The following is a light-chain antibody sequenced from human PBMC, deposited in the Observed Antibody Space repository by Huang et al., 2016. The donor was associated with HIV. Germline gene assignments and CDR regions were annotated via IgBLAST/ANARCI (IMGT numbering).Light chain of an antibody. V-gene: IGKV1-39*01. CDR2: AAS. Sequence: IQMTQSPSSLPAFVGDRVTITCRASQSINTYLNWYQQKIEESPKLLIYAASILQSGVPLRFGGSGSGTNFSLTITNLQSEDFAVYYCQQSYSIPWTFGQGTRVEI. CDR1: QSINTY. CDR3: QQSYSIPWT. J-gene: IGKJ1*01.